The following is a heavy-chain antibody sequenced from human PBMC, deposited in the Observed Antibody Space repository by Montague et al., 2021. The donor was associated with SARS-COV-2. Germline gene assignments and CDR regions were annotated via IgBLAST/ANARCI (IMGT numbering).Heavy chain of an antibody. CDR2: IDWDDDK. V-gene: IGHV2-70*11. CDR1: GFSLSTSGMC. J-gene: IGHJ6*02. CDR3: ARTYYDILTGRDYGMDV. D-gene: IGHD3-9*01. Sequence: PALVKPTQTLTLTCTFSGFSLSTSGMCVSWIRQPPGKALEWLARIDWDDDKYCSTSLKTRLTISKDTSINQVVLTMTNMDPVDTATYYCARTYYDILTGRDYGMDVWGQGTTVTVSS.